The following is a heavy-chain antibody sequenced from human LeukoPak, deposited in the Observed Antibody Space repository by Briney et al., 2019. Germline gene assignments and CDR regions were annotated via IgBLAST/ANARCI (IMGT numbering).Heavy chain of an antibody. CDR2: INQHGSEK. J-gene: IGHJ4*02. CDR3: ARGIGGSFDK. CDR1: GFTFSSFW. D-gene: IGHD2-15*01. V-gene: IGHV3-7*01. Sequence: QPGGSLRLSCAASGFTFSSFWMNWVRQAPGKGLEWVANINQHGSEKYYVDSVKGRFTISRDNAKNSVDLQMDSLGAEDTALYYCARGIGGSFDKWGQGPWSPSRQ.